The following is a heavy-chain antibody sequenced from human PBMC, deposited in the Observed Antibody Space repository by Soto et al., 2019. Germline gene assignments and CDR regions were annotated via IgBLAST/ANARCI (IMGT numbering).Heavy chain of an antibody. CDR1: GGSISGTSYY. J-gene: IGHJ4*02. D-gene: IGHD5-18*01. Sequence: LALTCTVSGGSISGTSYYWAWIRQPPGKGLEWIATMYYSVTTYCNPSLESRVTISVDTSQNQFSLKLSSVTAADTAVYFCARLPMGNSYANYWGQGTLVTVSS. CDR2: MYYSVTT. CDR3: ARLPMGNSYANY. V-gene: IGHV4-39*01.